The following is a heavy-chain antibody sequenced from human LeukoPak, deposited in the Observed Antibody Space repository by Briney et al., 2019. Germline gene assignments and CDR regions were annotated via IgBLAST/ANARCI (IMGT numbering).Heavy chain of an antibody. CDR1: GFTFSDYA. CDR3: AKANSNWYFDL. Sequence: GGSLRLSCAASGFTFSDYAMHWVRQAPGKGLEWVSGVTWNSGSKGYADSVKGRFTISRDNVKNSLYLQMNSLRAEDTALYYCAKANSNWYFDLWGRGTLVSVSS. J-gene: IGHJ2*01. V-gene: IGHV3-9*01. CDR2: VTWNSGSK.